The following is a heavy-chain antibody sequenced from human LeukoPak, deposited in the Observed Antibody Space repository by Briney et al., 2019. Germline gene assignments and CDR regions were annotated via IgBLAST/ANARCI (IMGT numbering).Heavy chain of an antibody. CDR3: AKQGVVNRGILGGFPKDANYFDS. CDR1: GITLSNYG. V-gene: IGHV3-23*01. D-gene: IGHD3-10*01. Sequence: GESLRLSCSVSGITLSNYGMSCVRQAQGNGLEWVAGISGSGGRTNYADSVKGRFTVSRDIPKKTLYMQMNRLIAEDPAVYVCAKQGVVNRGILGGFPKDANYFDSWGQGALVTVSS. J-gene: IGHJ4*02. CDR2: ISGSGGRT.